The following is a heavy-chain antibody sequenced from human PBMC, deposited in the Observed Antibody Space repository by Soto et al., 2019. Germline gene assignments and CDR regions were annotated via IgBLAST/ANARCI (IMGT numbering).Heavy chain of an antibody. V-gene: IGHV1-46*03. CDR1: GYTFPSYY. D-gene: IGHD3-22*01. CDR3: AREGRGYYDSSGYLDY. Sequence: GASVKVSCKASGYTFPSYYMHWVRQAPGQGLEWMGIINPSGGSTSYAQKFQGRVTMTRDTSTSTVYMELSSLRSEDTAVYYCAREGRGYYDSSGYLDYWGQGTLVTVSS. J-gene: IGHJ4*02. CDR2: INPSGGST.